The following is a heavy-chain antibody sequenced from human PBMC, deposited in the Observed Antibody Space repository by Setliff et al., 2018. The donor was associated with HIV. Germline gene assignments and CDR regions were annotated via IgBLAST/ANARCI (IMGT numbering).Heavy chain of an antibody. J-gene: IGHJ4*02. D-gene: IGHD3-10*01. V-gene: IGHV3-30*02. CDR1: GFTFSHYG. Sequence: GGSLRLSCVVSGFTFSHYGMHWVRQAPGKGLEWVTFIASDVGKTHIADSVKGRFTISRDNSKNMLYLQMNSLSADDTAVYYCTRDPTPKELWFFSGYYSDYWGQGTLVTVSS. CDR2: IASDVGKT. CDR3: TRDPTPKELWFFSGYYSDY.